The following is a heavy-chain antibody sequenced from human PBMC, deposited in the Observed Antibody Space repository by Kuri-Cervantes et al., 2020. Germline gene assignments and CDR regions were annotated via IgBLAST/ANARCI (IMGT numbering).Heavy chain of an antibody. D-gene: IGHD3-3*01. V-gene: IGHV3-30*18. J-gene: IGHJ3*02. CDR2: ISYDGSNK. CDR3: AKDYYDFWSGYPRLGAFDI. Sequence: GESLKISCAASGFTFSSYGMHWVRQAPGKGLEWVAVISYDGSNKYYADSVKGRFTISRDNSKNTLYLQMNSLRAEDTALYYCAKDYYDFWSGYPRLGAFDIWGQGTMVTVSS. CDR1: GFTFSSYG.